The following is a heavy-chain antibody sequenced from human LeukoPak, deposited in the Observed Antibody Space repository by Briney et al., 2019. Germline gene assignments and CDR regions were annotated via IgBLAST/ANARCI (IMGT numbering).Heavy chain of an antibody. D-gene: IGHD3-22*01. CDR3: AGDQYYYDSSGYYHRGWFDL. Sequence: SETLSLTCTVSGGSISSYYWSWIRQPAGKGLEWIGRIYTSGSTNYNPSLKSRVTISVDTSKNQFSLKLSSVTAAETAVYYCAGDQYYYDSSGYYHRGWFDLWGQGTMVTASS. CDR1: GGSISSYY. CDR2: IYTSGST. V-gene: IGHV4-4*07. J-gene: IGHJ5*02.